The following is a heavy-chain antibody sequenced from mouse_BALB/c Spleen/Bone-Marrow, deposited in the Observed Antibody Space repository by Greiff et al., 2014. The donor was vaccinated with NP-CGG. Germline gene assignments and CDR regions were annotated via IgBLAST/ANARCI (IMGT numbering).Heavy chain of an antibody. Sequence: DLVKPGASVKLSCKASGYTFTSYWINWIKQRPGQGLEWIGRIPPGSGTTYYNEMFKGKATLTVDTSSTTAYIQLSSLSSEDSAVYFCARGSYYYGSSSPWFAYWGQRTLVTVPA. J-gene: IGHJ3*01. V-gene: IGHV1S41*01. D-gene: IGHD1-1*01. CDR1: GYTFTSYW. CDR3: ARGSYYYGSSSPWFAY. CDR2: IPPGSGTT.